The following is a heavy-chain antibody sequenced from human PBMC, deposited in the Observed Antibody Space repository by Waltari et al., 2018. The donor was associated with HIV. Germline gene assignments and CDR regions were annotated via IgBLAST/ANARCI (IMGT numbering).Heavy chain of an antibody. J-gene: IGHJ6*02. Sequence: EVQLVESGGGLVKPGGSLRLSCAASGLTFSNAWMSWVRQAPGKGLEWVGRIKSKTDGGTTDYAAPVKGRFTISRDDSKNTLYLQMNSLKTEDTAVYYCTTSITIFGVVIPGYYYYGMDVWGQGTTVTVSS. CDR1: GLTFSNAW. CDR3: TTSITIFGVVIPGYYYYGMDV. CDR2: IKSKTDGGTT. D-gene: IGHD3-3*01. V-gene: IGHV3-15*01.